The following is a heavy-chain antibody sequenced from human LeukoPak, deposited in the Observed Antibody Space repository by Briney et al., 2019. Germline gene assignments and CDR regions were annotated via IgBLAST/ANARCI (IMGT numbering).Heavy chain of an antibody. CDR3: ARVSRYRPN. CDR2: ISEDGDND. Sequence: AGGSLRLSCSVSGFTFKAFRMHWVRQAPGKGLEWVAFISEDGDNDSYADSVKGRFTISRDNYENTLHLQMNSLRSEDTAVYYCARVSRYRPNWGQGTLVTVSS. D-gene: IGHD3-16*02. CDR1: GFTFKAFR. V-gene: IGHV3-30*03. J-gene: IGHJ4*02.